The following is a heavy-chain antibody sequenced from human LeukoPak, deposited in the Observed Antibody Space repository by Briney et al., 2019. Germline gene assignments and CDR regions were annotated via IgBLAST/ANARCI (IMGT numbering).Heavy chain of an antibody. CDR3: AREVTYCSGGSCRFFDY. V-gene: IGHV3-30*02. CDR1: GFTFSSYG. CDR2: IRYDGSNK. J-gene: IGHJ4*02. D-gene: IGHD2-15*01. Sequence: GGSLRLSCAASGFTFSSYGMHWVRQAPGKGLEWVAFIRYDGSNKYYADSVKGRFTISRDNSKNTLYLQMNSLRADDTAVYYCAREVTYCSGGSCRFFDYWGQGTLVTVSS.